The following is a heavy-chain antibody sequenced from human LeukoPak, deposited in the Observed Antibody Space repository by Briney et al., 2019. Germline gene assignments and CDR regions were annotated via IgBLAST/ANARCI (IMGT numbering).Heavy chain of an antibody. CDR1: GFTFSDYY. J-gene: IGHJ4*02. CDR2: ISSSSSYT. V-gene: IGHV3-11*06. Sequence: GGSLRLSCAASGFTFSDYYMSWIRQAPGKGLEWVSYISSSSSYTKYADSVKSRFTISRDNAKNSLYLQVNSLRAEDTAVYYCARGTGTTAYFDYWGQGTLVTVSS. D-gene: IGHD1-1*01. CDR3: ARGTGTTAYFDY.